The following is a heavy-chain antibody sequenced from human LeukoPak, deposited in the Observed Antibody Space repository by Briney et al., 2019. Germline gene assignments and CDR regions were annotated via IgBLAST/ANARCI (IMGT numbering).Heavy chain of an antibody. D-gene: IGHD4-17*01. J-gene: IGHJ3*02. CDR2: INHSGST. V-gene: IGHV4-34*01. CDR3: ASVDYGDYDAFDI. Sequence: SETLSLTCAVYGGSFSGYYWSWIRQPPGKGLEWIGEINHSGSTNYNPSLKSRVTISVDTSKNQFSLKLSSVTAADTAVYYCASVDYGDYDAFDIWGQETMVTVSS. CDR1: GGSFSGYY.